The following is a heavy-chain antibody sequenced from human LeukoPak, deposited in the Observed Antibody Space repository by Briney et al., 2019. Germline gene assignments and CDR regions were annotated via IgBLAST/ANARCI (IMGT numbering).Heavy chain of an antibody. J-gene: IGHJ4*02. CDR3: ARDVLLWFGELFDY. CDR2: INPNSGGT. V-gene: IGHV1-2*02. CDR1: GYTFTSYY. D-gene: IGHD3-10*01. Sequence: ASVKVSCKASGYTFTSYYMHWVRQAPGQGLEWMGWINPNSGGTNYAQKFQGRVTMTRDTSISTAYMELSRLRSDDTAVYYCARDVLLWFGELFDYWGQGTLVTVSS.